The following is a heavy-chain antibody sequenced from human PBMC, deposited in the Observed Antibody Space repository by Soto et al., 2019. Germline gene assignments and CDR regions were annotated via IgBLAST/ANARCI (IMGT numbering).Heavy chain of an antibody. V-gene: IGHV4-34*01. J-gene: IGHJ4*02. Sequence: AETLSLTCAVYGGSFSGYYWSWIRQPPGKGLEGILYINHSGSTTYNPALKSRVTISLDTSKNQFSLKLSSVTAADTAVYYYAREWGDSSHNRAHFDXWGQGTQVTVSX. D-gene: IGHD3-22*01. CDR3: AREWGDSSHNRAHFDX. CDR2: INHSGST. CDR1: GGSFSGYY.